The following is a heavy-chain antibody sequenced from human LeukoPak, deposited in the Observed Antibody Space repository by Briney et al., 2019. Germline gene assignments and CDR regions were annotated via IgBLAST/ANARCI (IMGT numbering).Heavy chain of an antibody. D-gene: IGHD6-19*01. CDR2: IYHSGST. V-gene: IGHV4-38-2*02. J-gene: IGHJ5*02. CDR1: GYSISSGYY. Sequence: PSETLSLTCTVSGYSISSGYYWGWIRQPPGKGLEWIGSIYHSGSTYYNPSLKSRVTISVDTSKNQFSLKLSSVTAADTAVYYCAREAVADHNWFDPWGQGTLVTVSS. CDR3: AREAVADHNWFDP.